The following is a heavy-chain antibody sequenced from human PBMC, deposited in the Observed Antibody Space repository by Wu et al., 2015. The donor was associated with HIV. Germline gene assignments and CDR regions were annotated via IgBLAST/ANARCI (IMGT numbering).Heavy chain of an antibody. Sequence: QVQLVQSGAEVKKPGASVKVSCKASGYTFTSYYMHWVRQAPGQGLEWMGIINPSGGSTSYAQKFQGRVTMTRDTSSSTVYMELSSLRSEDTAMYYCARDYTSGWYPDYWGQGTLVTVSS. V-gene: IGHV1-46*01. D-gene: IGHD6-19*01. CDR2: INPSGGST. CDR3: ARDYTSGWYPDY. CDR1: GYTFTSYY. J-gene: IGHJ4*02.